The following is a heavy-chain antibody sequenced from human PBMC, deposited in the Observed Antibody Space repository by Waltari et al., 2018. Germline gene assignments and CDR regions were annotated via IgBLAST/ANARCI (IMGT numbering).Heavy chain of an antibody. D-gene: IGHD2-15*01. CDR3: ARDASVVVVEGSYTN. CDR2: ISYDGSNK. Sequence: QVQLVESGGGVVQPGRSLRLSCAASGFTFSSYAMHWVRQAPGKGLEWVAVISYDGSNKYYADSVKGRFTISRDNSKNTLYLQMNSLRAEDTAVYYCARDASVVVVEGSYTNWGQGTLVTVSS. CDR1: GFTFSSYA. V-gene: IGHV3-30*01. J-gene: IGHJ4*02.